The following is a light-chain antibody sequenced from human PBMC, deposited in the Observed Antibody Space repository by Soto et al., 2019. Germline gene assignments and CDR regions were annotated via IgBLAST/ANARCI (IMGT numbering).Light chain of an antibody. CDR3: QQYYSKPLT. CDR1: QSVLYSSNNKNY. CDR2: WAS. Sequence: DIVMTQSPDSLAVSLGERATINCKSSQSVLYSSNNKNYLAWYQQKAGQPPKLLIYWASTRESGVPDRFSGSGSGTDLTLTISSLQAEDVALYYCQQYYSKPLTFGGGTRLEI. V-gene: IGKV4-1*01. J-gene: IGKJ4*01.